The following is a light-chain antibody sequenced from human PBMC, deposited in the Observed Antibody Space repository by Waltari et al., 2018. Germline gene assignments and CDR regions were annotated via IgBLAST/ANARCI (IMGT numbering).Light chain of an antibody. CDR3: AACDDSLNGVV. J-gene: IGLJ2*01. V-gene: IGLV1-44*01. Sequence: QSVLTHSPSASGTPGQRVTISCSGSSSNIGSNAVNWYRQLPGTAPKLLIFSNDQRRAGVPDRISGSKSGTSASLAISGLQSEDEADYYCAACDDSLNGVVFGGGTKLTVL. CDR1: SSNIGSNA. CDR2: SND.